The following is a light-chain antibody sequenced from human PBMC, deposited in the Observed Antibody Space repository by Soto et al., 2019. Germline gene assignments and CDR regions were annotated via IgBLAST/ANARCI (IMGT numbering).Light chain of an antibody. CDR2: GAS. V-gene: IGKV3-20*01. CDR1: QSVSNNY. Sequence: SQSPGTLSLSPGERATLSCRASQSVSNNYLAWYQQKPGQAPRLLIYGASNRATGIPDRFSGSGSGIDFTLTISRLEPEDFAVYYCQQYGSSPRTFGQGTKVAIK. CDR3: QQYGSSPRT. J-gene: IGKJ1*01.